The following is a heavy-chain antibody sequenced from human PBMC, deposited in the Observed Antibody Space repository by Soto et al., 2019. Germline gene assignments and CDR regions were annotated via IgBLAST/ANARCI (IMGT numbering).Heavy chain of an antibody. Sequence: QEHLVESGGRVVQPGTSLRLSCAASGFTFNPYGMHWVRGSPGQGLEWVAVISFYGSEKFYVDSVKGRFTISRDKSKNTLYLQLNSLRPEDTATYYCAKSPNFYGGSYLCYKYYVDHWGQGTLVTVSS. CDR2: ISFYGSEK. CDR3: AKSPNFYGGSYLCYKYYVDH. J-gene: IGHJ4*02. V-gene: IGHV3-30*18. CDR1: GFTFNPYG. D-gene: IGHD2-15*01.